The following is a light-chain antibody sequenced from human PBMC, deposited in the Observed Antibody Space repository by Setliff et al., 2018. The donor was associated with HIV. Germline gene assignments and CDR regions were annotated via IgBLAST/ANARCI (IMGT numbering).Light chain of an antibody. V-gene: IGKV3-11*01. J-gene: IGKJ5*01. CDR2: NAS. Sequence: EIVLTQSPATLSLSPGETATLSCRASQSIRSALAWYQQKVGQAPRLLIHNASNRVTGIPARFSGSGSGTDFTLTISSLEPEDFAFYYCQQRSSWPAITFGQGTRLEIK. CDR3: QQRSSWPAIT. CDR1: QSIRSA.